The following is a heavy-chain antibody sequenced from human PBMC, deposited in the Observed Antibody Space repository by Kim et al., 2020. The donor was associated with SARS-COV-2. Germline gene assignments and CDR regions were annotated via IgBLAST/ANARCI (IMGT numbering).Heavy chain of an antibody. CDR1: GFTFSNAR. CDR2: IKTKTNIWTT. CDR3: PFDP. V-gene: IGHV3-15*01. J-gene: IGHJ5*02. Sequence: GGSLRLSFSASGFTFSNARLSWVRQAPGKGLEWVARIKTKTNIWTTDYAPPVKATFTISRNNSKNTLNLQINSPQTYATAAYYCPFDP.